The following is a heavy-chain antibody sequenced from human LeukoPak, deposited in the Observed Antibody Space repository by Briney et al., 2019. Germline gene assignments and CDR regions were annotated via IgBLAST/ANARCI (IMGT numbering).Heavy chain of an antibody. J-gene: IGHJ6*03. Sequence: SETLSLTCTVSGGSISSGSYYWSWIRHPAGKGLEWIGRIYTSGSTNYNPSLKSRVTISVDTSKNQFSLKLSSVTAADTAVYYCAGEGSAAGQKQWRGRKYMDVWGKGTTVTVSS. V-gene: IGHV4-61*02. D-gene: IGHD6-13*01. CDR3: AGEGSAAGQKQWRGRKYMDV. CDR1: GGSISSGSYY. CDR2: IYTSGST.